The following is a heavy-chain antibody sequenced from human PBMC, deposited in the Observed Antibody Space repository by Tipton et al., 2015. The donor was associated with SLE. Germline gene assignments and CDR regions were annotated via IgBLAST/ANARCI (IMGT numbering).Heavy chain of an antibody. CDR1: GSTFSSYD. Sequence: SLRLSCAASGSTFSSYDMHWVRQATGKGLEWVSAIGTAGDTYYPGSVKGRFTISRENAKNSLYLQMNSLRAGDTAVYYCAREGDYGGNSGWFDPWGQGTLVTVSS. CDR2: IGTAGDT. CDR3: AREGDYGGNSGWFDP. J-gene: IGHJ5*02. V-gene: IGHV3-13*01. D-gene: IGHD4-23*01.